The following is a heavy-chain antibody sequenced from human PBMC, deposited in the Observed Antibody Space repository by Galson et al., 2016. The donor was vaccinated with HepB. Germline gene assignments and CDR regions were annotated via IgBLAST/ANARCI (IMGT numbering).Heavy chain of an antibody. J-gene: IGHJ4*02. Sequence: SLRLSCAASGFTFSDAWMNWVRQAPGKGLEWVGRSKGKTDGGTTDYAVPVKGRFTISRDDSKNTLYLQMNGLKTEDTAVYFCTTLSPAAASDYWGQGTLIIVSS. V-gene: IGHV3-15*01. D-gene: IGHD6-13*01. CDR2: SKGKTDGGTT. CDR1: GFTFSDAW. CDR3: TTLSPAAASDY.